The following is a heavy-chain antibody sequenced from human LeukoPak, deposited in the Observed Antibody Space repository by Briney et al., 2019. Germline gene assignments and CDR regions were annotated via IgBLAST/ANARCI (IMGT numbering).Heavy chain of an antibody. V-gene: IGHV3-30*04. CDR1: GFTFSSYA. CDR2: ISYDGSNK. D-gene: IGHD2-2*01. CDR3: SRSVVPAASWFDP. Sequence: GGSLRLSCAASGFTFSSYAMHWVRQAPGKGLEWVAVISYDGSNKYYADSVKGRFTISRDNSKNTLYLQMNSLRAEDTAVYYCSRSVVPAASWFDPWGQGTLVTVSS. J-gene: IGHJ5*02.